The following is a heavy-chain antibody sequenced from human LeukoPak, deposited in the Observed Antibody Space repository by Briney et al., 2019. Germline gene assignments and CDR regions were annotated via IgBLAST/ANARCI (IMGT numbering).Heavy chain of an antibody. CDR3: ARDSGYSYGSDY. Sequence: IPGGSLRLSCAASGFTFSSYSMNWVRQAPGKGLEWVSSISSSSSYIYYADSVKGRFTISRDNAKNSLYLQMNSLRAEDTAVYYCARDSGYSYGSDYWGQGTLVTVSS. V-gene: IGHV3-21*01. D-gene: IGHD5-18*01. CDR2: ISSSSSYI. J-gene: IGHJ4*02. CDR1: GFTFSSYS.